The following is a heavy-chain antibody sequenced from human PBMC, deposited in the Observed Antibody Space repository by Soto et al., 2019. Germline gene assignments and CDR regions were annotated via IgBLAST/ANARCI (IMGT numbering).Heavy chain of an antibody. Sequence: PGESLKISCKGSGYSFTSYWISWVRQMPGKGLEWMGRIDPSDSYTNYSPSFQGHVTISADKSISTAYLQWSSLKASDTAMYYCATWVADYYYSGMDVWGQGTTVTVSS. V-gene: IGHV5-10-1*01. D-gene: IGHD2-21*01. J-gene: IGHJ6*02. CDR2: IDPSDSYT. CDR3: ATWVADYYYSGMDV. CDR1: GYSFTSYW.